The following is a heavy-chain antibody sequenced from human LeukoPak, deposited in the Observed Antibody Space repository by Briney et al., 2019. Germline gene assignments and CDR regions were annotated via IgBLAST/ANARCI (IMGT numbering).Heavy chain of an antibody. V-gene: IGHV4-34*01. CDR3: ARGRNGYDY. D-gene: IGHD1-14*01. CDR1: GGSFSGYY. CDR2: INHSGST. J-gene: IGHJ4*02. Sequence: SETLSLTCAVYGGSFSGYYWSWIRQPPGKGLEWIGEINHSGSTNYNPSLKSRVTISVGTSKNQFSLKLSSVTAADTAVYYCARGRNGYDYWGQGTLVTVSS.